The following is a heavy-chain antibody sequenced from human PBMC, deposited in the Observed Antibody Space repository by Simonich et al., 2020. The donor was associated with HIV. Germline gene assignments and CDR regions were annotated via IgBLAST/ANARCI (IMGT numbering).Heavy chain of an antibody. Sequence: EVQLVESGGGLVKPGGSLRLSCAASGFTFSSYSMNWVRQAPGKGLEWVSSISSSSSYIYYADSVKGRFTISRDNAKNSLYQQMNSLRAEDTAVYYCARDGRKGSSTSCSDYWGQGILVTVSS. J-gene: IGHJ4*02. D-gene: IGHD2-2*01. CDR1: GFTFSSYS. CDR3: ARDGRKGSSTSCSDY. V-gene: IGHV3-21*01. CDR2: ISSSSSYI.